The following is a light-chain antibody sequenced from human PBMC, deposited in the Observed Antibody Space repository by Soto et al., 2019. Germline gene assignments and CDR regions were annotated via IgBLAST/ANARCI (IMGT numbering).Light chain of an antibody. CDR3: SSHTRRNTRV. V-gene: IGLV2-14*01. CDR2: DVS. J-gene: IGLJ1*01. Sequence: QSALTQPASVSGSPGQSSTISCTGTSSDVGAYNYVSWYQQHPGKAPKLMIYDVSNRPSGVSNRFSGSKSGNTVSLTISGLQAEDEADYYCSSHTRRNTRVFGTGTKVTVL. CDR1: SSDVGAYNY.